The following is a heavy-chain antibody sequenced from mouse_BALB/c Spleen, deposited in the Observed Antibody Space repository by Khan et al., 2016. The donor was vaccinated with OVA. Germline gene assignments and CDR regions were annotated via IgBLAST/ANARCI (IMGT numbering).Heavy chain of an antibody. Sequence: EVQLVESGPDLVKPGASVKISCKASGYSFTVYYMPWVKQSHGKSPEWIGRVNPNNGDTNYNQNFKGKVILTVDKSSNTAYMELRSLTSEDSAVFYCARGYEFFPYWGQGTLVTVSA. D-gene: IGHD2-12*01. V-gene: IGHV1-18*01. CDR2: VNPNNGDT. CDR1: GYSFTVYY. CDR3: ARGYEFFPY. J-gene: IGHJ3*01.